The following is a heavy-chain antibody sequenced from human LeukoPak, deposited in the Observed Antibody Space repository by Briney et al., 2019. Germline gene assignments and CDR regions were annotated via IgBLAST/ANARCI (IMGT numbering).Heavy chain of an antibody. CDR1: GGSISSHY. J-gene: IGHJ5*02. D-gene: IGHD2-2*01. CDR2: IYYSGST. CDR3: ARAGWCCSSTSCHVCGWFDP. Sequence: SETLSLTCTVSGGSISSHYWSWIRQPPGKGLEWIGYIYYSGSTNYNPSLKSRVTISVDTSKNQFSLKLSSVTAADTAVYYCARAGWCCSSTSCHVCGWFDPWGQGTLVTVSS. V-gene: IGHV4-59*11.